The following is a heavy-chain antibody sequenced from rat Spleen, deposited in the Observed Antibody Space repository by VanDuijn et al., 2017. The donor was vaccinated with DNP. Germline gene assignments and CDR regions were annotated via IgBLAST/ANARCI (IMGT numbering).Heavy chain of an antibody. D-gene: IGHD1-1*01. Sequence: EVQLVESGGGPVQPGRSLKLSCAASGFIFSDFYMAWVRQAPTKGLEWVATIGYDGFTTYYRDSVRGRFTISRDNAKSTLYLQMESLRSGDTAIYYCARRTISDYYNGGPFDYWCQGVMVTVSS. V-gene: IGHV5-29*01. CDR2: IGYDGFTT. J-gene: IGHJ2*01. CDR1: GFIFSDFY. CDR3: ARRTISDYYNGGPFDY.